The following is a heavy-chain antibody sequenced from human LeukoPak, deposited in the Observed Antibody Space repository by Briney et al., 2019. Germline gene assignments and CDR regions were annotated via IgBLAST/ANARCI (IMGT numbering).Heavy chain of an antibody. CDR1: GGSISSGDYY. CDR2: INHSGST. V-gene: IGHV4-30-4*01. Sequence: SETLSLTCTVSGGSISSGDYYWSWIRQPPGKGLEWIGEINHSGSTNYNPSLKSRVTISVDTSKNQFSLKLSSVTAADTAVYFCAGGYGSGSYYRVWGQGTLVTVSS. D-gene: IGHD3-10*01. J-gene: IGHJ4*02. CDR3: AGGYGSGSYYRV.